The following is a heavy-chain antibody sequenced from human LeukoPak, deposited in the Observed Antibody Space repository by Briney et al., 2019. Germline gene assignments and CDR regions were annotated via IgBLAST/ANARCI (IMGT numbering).Heavy chain of an antibody. J-gene: IGHJ4*02. V-gene: IGHV4-59*12. Sequence: SETLSLTCTVPGGSISSYYWSWIRQPPGKGLEWIGYIYYSGSTHYNPSLKSRVTISMDTSKNQFSLKLSSVTAADTAVYYCARDVRNYYDSSGYYLFDYWGQGTLVTVSS. D-gene: IGHD3-22*01. CDR3: ARDVRNYYDSSGYYLFDY. CDR1: GGSISSYY. CDR2: IYYSGST.